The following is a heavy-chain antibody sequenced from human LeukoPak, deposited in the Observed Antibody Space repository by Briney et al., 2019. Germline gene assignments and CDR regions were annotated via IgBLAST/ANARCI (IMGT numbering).Heavy chain of an antibody. CDR1: GGTFSSYA. CDR2: IIPILGIA. D-gene: IGHD3-22*01. V-gene: IGHV1-69*04. J-gene: IGHJ4*02. Sequence: ASVKVSCKASGGTFSSYAISWVRQAPGQGLEWMGRIIPILGIANYAQKFQGRVTITADKSTSTAYMELSSLRSEDTAVYYCARDYYYDSSGSYYFDYWGQGTLVTVSS. CDR3: ARDYYYDSSGSYYFDY.